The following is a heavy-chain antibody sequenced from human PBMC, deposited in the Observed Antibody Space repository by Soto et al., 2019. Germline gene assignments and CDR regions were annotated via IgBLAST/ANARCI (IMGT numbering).Heavy chain of an antibody. CDR1: GGSISSGAHY. D-gene: IGHD3-16*01. V-gene: IGHV4-31*01. J-gene: IGHJ5*02. CDR2: IDYSGRT. Sequence: QVQLQESGPGLVKPSQTLSLSCTVSGGSISSGAHYCSWIRQHPGKGLEWIGYIDYSGRTYSTTSLKTLVTISVDTSKNQLSLNLSSVTAADTAVYYCATWGGRGSFGLDPWGQGTLVTVSS. CDR3: ATWGGRGSFGLDP.